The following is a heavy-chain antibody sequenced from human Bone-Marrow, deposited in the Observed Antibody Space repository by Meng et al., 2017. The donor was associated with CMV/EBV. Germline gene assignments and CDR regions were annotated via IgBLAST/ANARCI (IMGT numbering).Heavy chain of an antibody. J-gene: IGHJ4*02. V-gene: IGHV3-74*03. CDR2: IESDGRIT. CDR1: GFTFRSYW. CDR3: AKGEGDFWSGYYFDY. D-gene: IGHD3-3*01. Sequence: GGSLRLSCAVSGFTFRSYWMHWVRQAPGKGLVWVSRIESDGRITTYADSVKGRFIISRDNAKNTLYLQMNSLRAEDTAVYYCAKGEGDFWSGYYFDYWGQGTLVTVSS.